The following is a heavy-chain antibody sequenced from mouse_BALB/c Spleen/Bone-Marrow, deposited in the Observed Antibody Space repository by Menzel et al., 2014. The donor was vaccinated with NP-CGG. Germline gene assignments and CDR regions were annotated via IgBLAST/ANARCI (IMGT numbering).Heavy chain of an antibody. V-gene: IGHV4-1*02. Sequence: EVQLVESGGGLVQPGGSLKLSCAASGFDFSRYWMSWVRQAPGEGLEWIGEINPDSSTINYTPSLKDKFIISRDYAKNTLYLQMSKVRSEDTALYYCARLGYYGGFAYWGQGTLVTVSA. D-gene: IGHD2-3*01. J-gene: IGHJ3*01. CDR3: ARLGYYGGFAY. CDR2: INPDSSTI. CDR1: GFDFSRYW.